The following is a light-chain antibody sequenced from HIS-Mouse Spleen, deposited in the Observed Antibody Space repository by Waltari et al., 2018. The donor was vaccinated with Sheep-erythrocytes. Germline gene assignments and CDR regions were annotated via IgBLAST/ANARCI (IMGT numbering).Light chain of an antibody. V-gene: IGLV2-11*01. Sequence: QSALTQPRSVSGSPGQSVTISCTGTSSDVGGYNYVSWYQQHPGKAPKPMIYDVSKRPSGVPVRFSGSKSGNTASLTISGLQAEDEAEYYCCSYAGSYVVFGGGTKLTVL. CDR2: DVS. CDR1: SSDVGGYNY. J-gene: IGLJ2*01. CDR3: CSYAGSYVV.